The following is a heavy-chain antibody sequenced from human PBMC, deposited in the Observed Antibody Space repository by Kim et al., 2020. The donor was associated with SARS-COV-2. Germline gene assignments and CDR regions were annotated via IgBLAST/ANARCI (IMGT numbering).Heavy chain of an antibody. Sequence: GGSLRLSCAASGFTFSSYAMSWVRQAPGKGLKWVSAISGSGGSTYYADSVKGRFTISRDNSKNTLYLQMNSLRAEDTAVYYCAKVYYYGSGSYYESYYFDYWGQETLVTVSS. CDR3: AKVYYYGSGSYYESYYFDY. CDR1: GFTFSSYA. J-gene: IGHJ4*02. CDR2: ISGSGGST. D-gene: IGHD3-10*01. V-gene: IGHV3-23*01.